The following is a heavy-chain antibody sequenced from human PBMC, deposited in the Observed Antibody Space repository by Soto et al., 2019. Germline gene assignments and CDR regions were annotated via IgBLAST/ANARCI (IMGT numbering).Heavy chain of an antibody. CDR1: GFTFSSYW. J-gene: IGHJ5*02. V-gene: IGHV3-74*01. D-gene: IGHD1-7*01. Sequence: EVQLVESGGGLVQPGGSLRLSCAASGFTFSSYWMHWVGQAPGKGLGWVSRINSDGSSTSYADSVKGRFTISRDNAKYTLYLQMNSLRAEDTAVYYCARDRKTGTKGVGQSWGQGTLVTVSS. CDR3: ARDRKTGTKGVGQS. CDR2: INSDGSST.